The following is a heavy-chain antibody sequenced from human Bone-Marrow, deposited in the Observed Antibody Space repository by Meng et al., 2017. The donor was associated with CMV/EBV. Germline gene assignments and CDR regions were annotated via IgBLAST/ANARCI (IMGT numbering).Heavy chain of an antibody. V-gene: IGHV1-8*01. D-gene: IGHD6-6*01. CDR3: ASGGVSHRPSIAARRGFGDWFDP. Sequence: ASVKVSCKASGYTFTSYDINWVRQATGQGLEWMGWMNPNSGNTGYAQKFQGRVTITTDESTSTAYMELSSLRSEDTAVYYCASGGVSHRPSIAARRGFGDWFDPWGQGTLVTVSS. J-gene: IGHJ5*02. CDR1: GYTFTSYD. CDR2: MNPNSGNT.